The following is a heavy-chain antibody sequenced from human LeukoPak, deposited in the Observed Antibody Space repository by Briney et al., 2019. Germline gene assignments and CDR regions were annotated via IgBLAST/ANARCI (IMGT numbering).Heavy chain of an antibody. V-gene: IGHV1-24*01. Sequence: GASVKVSCKVSGYTLTELSMHWVRQAPGKGLELMGGFDPEDGETIYAQKFQGRVTMTEDTSTDTAYMELSSLRSEDTAVYYCATPYGIVGADDAFDIWGQGTMVTVSS. CDR1: GYTLTELS. J-gene: IGHJ3*02. CDR2: FDPEDGET. CDR3: ATPYGIVGADDAFDI. D-gene: IGHD1-26*01.